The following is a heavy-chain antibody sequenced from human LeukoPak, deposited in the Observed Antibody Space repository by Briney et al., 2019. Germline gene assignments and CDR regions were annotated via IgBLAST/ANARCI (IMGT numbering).Heavy chain of an antibody. V-gene: IGHV3-30-3*02. D-gene: IGHD3-10*01. Sequence: GRSLRLSCAASGFTFSSYAMHWVRQAPGKGLEWVAVISYDGSNKYYADSVKGRFTISRDNSKNTLYLQMNSLRAEDTAVYYCAKCLSWMVRGVSGDFDLWGRGTLVTVSS. CDR2: ISYDGSNK. J-gene: IGHJ2*01. CDR3: AKCLSWMVRGVSGDFDL. CDR1: GFTFSSYA.